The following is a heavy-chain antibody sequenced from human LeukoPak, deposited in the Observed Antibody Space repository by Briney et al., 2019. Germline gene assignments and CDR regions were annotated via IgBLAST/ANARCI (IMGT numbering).Heavy chain of an antibody. Sequence: GASVKVSCKASGYTFSGFYIHWVRQAPGQGLEWMGWINPNSGGTNYAQKFQGRVTMTRDTSISTAYMELSRLRSDDTAVYYCARFKSDDYGDYWGQGTLVTVSS. CDR2: INPNSGGT. J-gene: IGHJ4*02. CDR1: GYTFSGFY. CDR3: ARFKSDDYGDY. V-gene: IGHV1-2*02.